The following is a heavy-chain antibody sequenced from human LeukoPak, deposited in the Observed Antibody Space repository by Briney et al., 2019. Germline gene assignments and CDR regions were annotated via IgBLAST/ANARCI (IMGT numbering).Heavy chain of an antibody. D-gene: IGHD3-10*02. CDR1: GFTFSSYA. V-gene: IGHV3-23*01. CDR2: ISGSGGGT. J-gene: IGHJ3*02. Sequence: GGSLRLSCAASGFTFSSYAMSWVRQAPGKGLEWVSAISGSGGGTYYADSVKDRFTISRDYSNNTLYLQMNSLRADDTAVYFCIKVIMFAFDIWGQGTMVTVSS. CDR3: IKVIMFAFDI.